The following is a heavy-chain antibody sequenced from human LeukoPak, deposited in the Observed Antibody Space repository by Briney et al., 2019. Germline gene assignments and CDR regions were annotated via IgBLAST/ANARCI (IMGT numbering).Heavy chain of an antibody. CDR3: ARRLGGADVFDI. Sequence: GESLKISCKGSGYSFSSYWIAWVRQMPGKGLEWMGIIYPGDSDSKYSRSFQGQVTTSADKSINTAYLQWSSLKASDSAMYYCARRLGGADVFDIWGQGTMVTVSS. CDR1: GYSFSSYW. J-gene: IGHJ3*02. CDR2: IYPGDSDS. V-gene: IGHV5-51*01. D-gene: IGHD3-16*01.